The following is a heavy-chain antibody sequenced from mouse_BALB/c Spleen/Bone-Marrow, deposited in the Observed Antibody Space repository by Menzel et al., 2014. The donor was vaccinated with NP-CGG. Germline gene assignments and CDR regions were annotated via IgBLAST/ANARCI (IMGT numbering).Heavy chain of an antibody. Sequence: VQLPQSGPELVKPGVSVKISCKASGYTFTDYNTHWVKQSHGKSLEWIGYIYPYNGGTGYNQKFKSKTTLTVDNSSSTADMELRSLTSEDSAVYYCARLGRDYWGQGTTLTVSS. V-gene: IGHV1S29*02. CDR1: GYTFTDYN. CDR3: ARLGRDY. D-gene: IGHD4-1*01. J-gene: IGHJ2*01. CDR2: IYPYNGGT.